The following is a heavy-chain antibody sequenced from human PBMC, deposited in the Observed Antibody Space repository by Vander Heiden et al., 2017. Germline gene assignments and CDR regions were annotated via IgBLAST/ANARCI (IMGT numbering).Heavy chain of an antibody. J-gene: IGHJ3*02. CDR2: ISSSSSYI. D-gene: IGHD1-26*01. CDR3: ARGSGSYSAFDI. V-gene: IGHV3-21*01. CDR1: GFTFISYS. Sequence: EVQLVEPGGGLVKPGGSLRLSCAASGFTFISYSMTWVRQPPGKGLELVSSISSSSSYIYYADSVKGRFTISRDNAKNSLYLQMNSLRAEDTAVYYCARGSGSYSAFDIWGQGTMVTVSS.